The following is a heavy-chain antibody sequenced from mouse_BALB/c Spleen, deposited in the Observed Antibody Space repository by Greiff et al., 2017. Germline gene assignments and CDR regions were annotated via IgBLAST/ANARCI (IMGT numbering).Heavy chain of an antibody. V-gene: IGHV1-87*01. CDR1: GYTFTSYW. J-gene: IGHJ2*01. D-gene: IGHD3-2*02. CDR2: IYPGDGDT. Sequence: QVQLQQSGAELARPGASVKLSCKASGYTFTSYWMQWVKQRPGQGLEWIGAIYPGDGDTRYTQKFKGKATLTADKSSSTAYMQLSSLASEDSAVYYCARGWVEYWGQGTTLTVSS. CDR3: ARGWVEY.